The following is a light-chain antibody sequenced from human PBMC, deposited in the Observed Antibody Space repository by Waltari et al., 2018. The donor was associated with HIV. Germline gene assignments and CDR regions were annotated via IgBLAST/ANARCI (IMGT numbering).Light chain of an antibody. V-gene: IGLV1-47*01. Sequence: QSVLTQPPSASGTPGPRVTISCSGSSSNLGRTYVYWYQQLPGTAPKLLIYRNNQRPSGVPDRFSGSKSGTSASLAISGLRSEDEADYYCAAWNDSLSGYVFGTGTKVTV. CDR2: RNN. CDR3: AAWNDSLSGYV. J-gene: IGLJ1*01. CDR1: SSNLGRTY.